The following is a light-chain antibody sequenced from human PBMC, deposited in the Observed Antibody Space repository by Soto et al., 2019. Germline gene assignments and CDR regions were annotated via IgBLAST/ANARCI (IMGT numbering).Light chain of an antibody. CDR1: QSVSSSY. CDR3: QQYGSSPQA. J-gene: IGKJ5*01. V-gene: IGKV3-20*01. CDR2: GAS. Sequence: ENVLNQSGGTLSLSPGETATLSCRASQSVSSSYLAWYQQKPGQAPRLLIYGASSRATGIPDRFSGSGSGTDFTLTISRLEPEDFAVYYCQQYGSSPQAFGQGTRLEI.